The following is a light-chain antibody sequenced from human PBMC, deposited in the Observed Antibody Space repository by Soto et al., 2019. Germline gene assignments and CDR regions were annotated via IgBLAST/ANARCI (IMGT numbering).Light chain of an antibody. V-gene: IGLV1-40*01. CDR1: SSDLGAGYD. CDR2: GNT. J-gene: IGLJ2*01. Sequence: QSVLTQPPSVSGAPGQRVTISCTGGSSDLGAGYDVHWYQHVPGTAPKLLISGNTNRPSGVPDRFSGSKSGTSASLAITGLQAEDEADYYCQSYDNGLSGSVVFGGGTKLTVL. CDR3: QSYDNGLSGSVV.